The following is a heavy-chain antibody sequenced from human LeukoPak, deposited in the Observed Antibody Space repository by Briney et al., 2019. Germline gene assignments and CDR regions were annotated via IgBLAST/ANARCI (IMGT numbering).Heavy chain of an antibody. V-gene: IGHV3-74*01. Sequence: PGGSLRLSCAASGFTFSSYWMHWVRQAPGKGLVWVSRINSDGSSTSYADSVKGRFTISRDNSKNTLYLQMNSLRAEDTAVYYCANAGGRAFGAFDIWGQGTMVTVSS. J-gene: IGHJ3*02. CDR3: ANAGGRAFGAFDI. D-gene: IGHD1-1*01. CDR1: GFTFSSYW. CDR2: INSDGSST.